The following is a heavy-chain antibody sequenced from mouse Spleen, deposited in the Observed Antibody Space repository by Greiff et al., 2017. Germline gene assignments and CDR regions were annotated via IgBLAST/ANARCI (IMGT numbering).Heavy chain of an antibody. V-gene: IGHV1-52*01. CDR3: ARSGGETAQATVFAY. CDR1: GYTFTSYW. D-gene: IGHD3-2*02. Sequence: QVQLQQPGAELARPGSSVKLSCKASGYTFTSYWMHWVKQRPIQGLEWIGNIDPSDSETHYNQKFKDKATLTVDKSSSTAYMQLSSLTSEDSAVYYCARSGGETAQATVFAYWGQGTLVTVSA. J-gene: IGHJ3*01. CDR2: IDPSDSET.